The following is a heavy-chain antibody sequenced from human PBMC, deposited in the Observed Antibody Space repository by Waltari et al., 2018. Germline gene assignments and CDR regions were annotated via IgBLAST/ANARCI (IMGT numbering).Heavy chain of an antibody. J-gene: IGHJ5*01. CDR3: ARDRMSGFSNGWHSDS. CDR2: VSGSGRHT. Sequence: QVRLVQSGGGLVRPGGALRPSCAASGFPSWYSYLSWIRQAPGKGLEWISYVSGSGRHTFYADSVKGRFTISRDNAENSLYLQLSSLTVEDTAFYYCARDRMSGFSNGWHSDSWGQGVLVTVS. V-gene: IGHV3-11*04. D-gene: IGHD6-19*01. CDR1: GFPSWYSY.